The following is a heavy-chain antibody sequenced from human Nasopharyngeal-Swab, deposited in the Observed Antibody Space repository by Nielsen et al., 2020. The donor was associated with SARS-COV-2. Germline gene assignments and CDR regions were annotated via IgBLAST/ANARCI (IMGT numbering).Heavy chain of an antibody. D-gene: IGHD3-10*01. CDR2: INHSGST. CDR3: ARGRRVVRGVIITNYYYYYMDV. V-gene: IGHV4-34*01. Sequence: WIRQPPGKGLEWIGEINHSGSTNYNPSLKSRVTISVDTSKNQFSLKLSSVTAADTAVYYCARGRRVVRGVIITNYYYYYMDVWGKGTTVPSP. J-gene: IGHJ6*03.